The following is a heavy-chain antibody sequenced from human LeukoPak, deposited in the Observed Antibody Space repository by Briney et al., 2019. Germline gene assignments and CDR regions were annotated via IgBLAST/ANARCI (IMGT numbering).Heavy chain of an antibody. J-gene: IGHJ4*02. V-gene: IGHV4-39*01. CDR1: GGSISSSSYY. Sequence: SETLSLTCTVSGGSISSSSYYWGWIRQPPGKGLEWIGSIYYSGSTYYNPSLKSRVTISIDTSKNQFSLKVSSVTATDTAVYYCARLLVVEGFDFWGQGTLVTVSS. D-gene: IGHD2-2*01. CDR2: IYYSGST. CDR3: ARLLVVEGFDF.